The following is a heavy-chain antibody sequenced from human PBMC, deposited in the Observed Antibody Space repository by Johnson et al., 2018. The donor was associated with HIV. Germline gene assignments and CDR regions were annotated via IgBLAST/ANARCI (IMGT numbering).Heavy chain of an antibody. CDR3: AKVLKAGGRMNDGFDI. J-gene: IGHJ3*02. D-gene: IGHD1-26*01. V-gene: IGHV3-33*06. CDR2: IWYDGSNK. Sequence: QVQLVESGGGVVQPGRSLRLSCAASGFTFSDYGMHWVRQAPGKGLEWVAVIWYDGSNKNYVDYVKGRFTISRDNSKNTLYLQMNSLRAEDTAVYYCAKVLKAGGRMNDGFDIWGQGTLVTVSS. CDR1: GFTFSDYG.